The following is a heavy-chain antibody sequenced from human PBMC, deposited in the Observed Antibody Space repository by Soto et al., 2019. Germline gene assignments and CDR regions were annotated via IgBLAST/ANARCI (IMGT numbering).Heavy chain of an antibody. CDR1: GGSISTYS. Sequence: SETLSLTCNVSGGSISTYSLTWSRQPAGKGLEWIGRIHGSGSTAYSPSLRGRLTMSVDTSKNQFSLKVTSVTAADPAVYYCVRVGAVAANGGFFDYWGQGTLVTVSS. J-gene: IGHJ4*02. D-gene: IGHD6-19*01. V-gene: IGHV4-4*07. CDR2: IHGSGST. CDR3: VRVGAVAANGGFFDY.